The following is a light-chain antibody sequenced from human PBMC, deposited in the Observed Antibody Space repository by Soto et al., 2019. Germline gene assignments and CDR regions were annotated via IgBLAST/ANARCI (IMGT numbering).Light chain of an antibody. CDR2: GAS. CDR1: RDTNCW. CDR3: QQRSSTPIT. V-gene: IGKV1-5*01. Sequence: IQKTHSLSTLSASVGDRVTITCRAVRDTNCWWASFQLMAGRAPKLLIYGASTLASGVPSRFSGSGSGTEFTLTISSLQPDDSANHYCQQRSSTPITFCQGTRLEIK. J-gene: IGKJ5*01.